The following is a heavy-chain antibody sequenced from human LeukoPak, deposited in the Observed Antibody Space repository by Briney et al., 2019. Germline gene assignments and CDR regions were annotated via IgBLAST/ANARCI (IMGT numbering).Heavy chain of an antibody. CDR2: IRGSRVGT. CDR3: AMETSTGWFY. J-gene: IGHJ4*02. Sequence: PGGSLRLSCAASGFTFGNYAMTWVRQAPGKGLEWVSTIRGSRVGTYYADSVKGRFTISRGNSKNTLYLQVNSLRADDTAVYYCAMETSTGWFYWGQGTLVTVSS. D-gene: IGHD6-19*01. CDR1: GFTFGNYA. V-gene: IGHV3-23*01.